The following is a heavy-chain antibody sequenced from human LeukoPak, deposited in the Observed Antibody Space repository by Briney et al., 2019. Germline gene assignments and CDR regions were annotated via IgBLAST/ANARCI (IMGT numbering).Heavy chain of an antibody. Sequence: KTSETLSLTCTVSGDSVSSYYWSWIRQPAGKGLEWIGRTYTSGSTNYNPSLKGRLTMSVDTSKNQFSLKLSSVTAADTAVYYCAREGHDSSGSFDYWGQGTLVTVSS. CDR1: GDSVSSYY. CDR2: TYTSGST. J-gene: IGHJ4*02. CDR3: AREGHDSSGSFDY. D-gene: IGHD3-22*01. V-gene: IGHV4-4*07.